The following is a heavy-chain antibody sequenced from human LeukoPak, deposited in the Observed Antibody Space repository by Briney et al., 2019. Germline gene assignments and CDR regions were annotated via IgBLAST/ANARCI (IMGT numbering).Heavy chain of an antibody. CDR2: MNPNSGNT. V-gene: IGHV1-8*01. Sequence: ASEKVSCKASGHTFTRYDINWVRQATGQGLEWMGWMNPNSGNTRYAQKFQGRVTMTRNTSSCAAYMELSRLRSADTDVYYWGGRAKYGIDVWGQGTSVTVSS. CDR3: GGRAKYGIDV. CDR1: GHTFTRYD. J-gene: IGHJ6*02.